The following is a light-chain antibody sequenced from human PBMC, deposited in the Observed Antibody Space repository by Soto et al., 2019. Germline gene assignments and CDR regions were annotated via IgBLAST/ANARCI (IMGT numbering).Light chain of an antibody. CDR1: QGISSY. CDR2: GAS. CDR3: HQFDSYPLT. J-gene: IGKJ4*01. V-gene: IGKV1-9*01. Sequence: DIQLTQSPSFLSASVGDRVTITCRASQGISSYLAWYQQKPGKAPKVLIYGASTLQSGVPSRFSGSGAWTDLSLTISSLQPADVATYYCHQFDSYPLTFGGGTKVEIK.